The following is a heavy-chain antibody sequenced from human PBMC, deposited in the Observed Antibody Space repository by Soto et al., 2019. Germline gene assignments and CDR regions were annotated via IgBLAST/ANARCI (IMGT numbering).Heavy chain of an antibody. CDR1: GGSISGYY. CDR3: ARVKRDQLYYFDS. V-gene: IGHV4-59*01. Sequence: SETLSLTCTVSGGSISGYYWSWIRQPPGKGLEWIGYIYYSVNPDYNPSLKSRVSISVDTSKNQFSLKLSTVTAADTAVYYCARVKRDQLYYFDSWGQGTLVTVSS. CDR2: IYYSVNP. D-gene: IGHD1-1*01. J-gene: IGHJ4*02.